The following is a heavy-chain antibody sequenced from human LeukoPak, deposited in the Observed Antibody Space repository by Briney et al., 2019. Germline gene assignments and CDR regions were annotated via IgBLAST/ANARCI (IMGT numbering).Heavy chain of an antibody. Sequence: ASVKVSCKASGYTFTSYYMHWVRQAPGQGLEWMGIINPSGGSTSYAQKFQGRVTMTRDTSTSTVYMELSSLRSKDTAVYYCARAWGPFPVIVGATFNWFDPWGQGTLVTVSS. CDR2: INPSGGST. CDR3: ARAWGPFPVIVGATFNWFDP. D-gene: IGHD1-26*01. J-gene: IGHJ5*02. V-gene: IGHV1-46*01. CDR1: GYTFTSYY.